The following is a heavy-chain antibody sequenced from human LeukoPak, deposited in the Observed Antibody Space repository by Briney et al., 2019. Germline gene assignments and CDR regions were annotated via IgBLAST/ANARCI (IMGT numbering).Heavy chain of an antibody. J-gene: IGHJ3*02. V-gene: IGHV1-2*02. CDR3: ARGRVHSWSDAFDI. Sequence: GASVKVSCKASGYTFTGHYMHWVRQAPGQGLEWMGWINSDSGGTKYEQKFQGSVIMTRVTSISTAYMELSRLKSDDTAVYYCARGRVHSWSDAFDIWGQGTTVTVSS. D-gene: IGHD1-1*01. CDR1: GYTFTGHY. CDR2: INSDSGGT.